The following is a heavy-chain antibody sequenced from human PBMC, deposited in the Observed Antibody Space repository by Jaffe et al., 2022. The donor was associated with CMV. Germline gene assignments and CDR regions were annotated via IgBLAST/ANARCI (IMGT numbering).Heavy chain of an antibody. CDR2: IRSKAYGGTT. J-gene: IGHJ6*03. D-gene: IGHD4-17*01. CDR3: TVTNGDYEDYYYYMDV. V-gene: IGHV3-49*04. Sequence: EVQLVESGGGLVQPGRSLRLSCTASGFTFGDYAMSWVRQAPGKGLEWVGFIRSKAYGGTTEYAASVKGRFTISRDDSKSIAYLQMNSLKTEDTAVYYCTVTNGDYEDYYYYMDVWGKGTTVTVSS. CDR1: GFTFGDYA.